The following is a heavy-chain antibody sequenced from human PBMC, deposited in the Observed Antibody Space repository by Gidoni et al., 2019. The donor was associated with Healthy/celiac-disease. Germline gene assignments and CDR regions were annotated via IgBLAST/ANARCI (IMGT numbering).Heavy chain of an antibody. CDR1: GGSFSGYY. D-gene: IGHD6-13*01. CDR3: ARDGSIAAAGTPRDYYFDY. J-gene: IGHJ4*02. Sequence: QVQLQQWGAGLLKPSETLSLTCAVYGGSFSGYYWSWIRQPPGKGLEWIGEINHSGSTNYNPSLKSRVTISVDTSKNQFSLKLSSVTAADTAVYYCARDGSIAAAGTPRDYYFDYWGQGTLVTVSS. V-gene: IGHV4-34*01. CDR2: INHSGST.